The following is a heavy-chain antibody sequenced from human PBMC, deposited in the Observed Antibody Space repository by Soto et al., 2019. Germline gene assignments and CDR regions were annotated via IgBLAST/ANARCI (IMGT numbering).Heavy chain of an antibody. CDR2: IVVGSGNT. V-gene: IGHV1-58*01. D-gene: IGHD3-22*01. CDR1: GFPFTSSA. CDR3: AAEEDSSGYYHGGYFDL. J-gene: IGHJ2*01. Sequence: QMQLVQSGPEVKKPGTSVKVSCKASGFPFTSSAVQWVRKARGQRLEWIGWIVVGSGNTNYAQKFQERVTITRDMSTSTSYMELSSLRSEDTAVYYCAAEEDSSGYYHGGYFDLWGRGTLVTVSS.